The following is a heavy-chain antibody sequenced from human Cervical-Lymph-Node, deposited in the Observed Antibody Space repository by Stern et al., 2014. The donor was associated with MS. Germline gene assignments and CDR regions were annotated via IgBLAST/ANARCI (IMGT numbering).Heavy chain of an antibody. J-gene: IGHJ4*02. V-gene: IGHV3-21*01. Sequence: EVQLVESGGGLVKPGGSLRLSCAASGFTFSSYSMNWVRQAPGKGLEWVSSISSSSSYIYYADSVKGRFTISRDNAKNSLYLQMNSLRAEDTAVYYCARDRGLDSSGWYGDYWGQGTLVTVSS. CDR1: GFTFSSYS. CDR3: ARDRGLDSSGWYGDY. CDR2: ISSSSSYI. D-gene: IGHD6-19*01.